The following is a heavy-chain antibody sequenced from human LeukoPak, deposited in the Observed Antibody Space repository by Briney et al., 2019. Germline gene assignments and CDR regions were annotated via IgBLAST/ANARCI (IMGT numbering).Heavy chain of an antibody. CDR1: GGSFSGYY. J-gene: IGHJ4*02. CDR3: ARRLPYGSGSYGY. V-gene: IGHV4-34*01. Sequence: PSETLSLTCAAYGGSFSGYYWSWIRQPPGKGLEWIGEINHSGSTNYNPSLKSRVTISVGTSKNQFSLKLSSVTAADTAVYYCARRLPYGSGSYGYWGQGTLVTVSS. D-gene: IGHD3-10*01. CDR2: INHSGST.